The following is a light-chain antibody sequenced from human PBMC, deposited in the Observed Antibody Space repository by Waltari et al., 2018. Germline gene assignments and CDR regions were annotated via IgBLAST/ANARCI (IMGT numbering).Light chain of an antibody. Sequence: TQSPSFLSASVEDSVTITCRASQGISSYLAWYQQKPGRAPKLLIYSASTLKSGVPSRFSGSGSGTDFTLTISSLQPEDFATYYCQQLNAYPLTFGQGTKVEIK. J-gene: IGKJ1*01. CDR3: QQLNAYPLT. V-gene: IGKV1-9*01. CDR2: SAS. CDR1: QGISSY.